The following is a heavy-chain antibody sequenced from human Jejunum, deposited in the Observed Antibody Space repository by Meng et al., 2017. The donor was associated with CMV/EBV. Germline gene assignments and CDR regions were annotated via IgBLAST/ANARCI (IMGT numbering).Heavy chain of an antibody. CDR3: AKDFWRGYYQGYFDY. D-gene: IGHD3-3*01. V-gene: IGHV3-33*06. CDR1: FTFSSYG. Sequence: FTFSSYGMHWVRQAPGKGLEWVAVIWNDGSYKYYADSVKGRLTISRDNSKNTLYLQMNSLRAEDTAVYYCAKDFWRGYYQGYFDYWGQGTLVTVSS. CDR2: IWNDGSYK. J-gene: IGHJ4*02.